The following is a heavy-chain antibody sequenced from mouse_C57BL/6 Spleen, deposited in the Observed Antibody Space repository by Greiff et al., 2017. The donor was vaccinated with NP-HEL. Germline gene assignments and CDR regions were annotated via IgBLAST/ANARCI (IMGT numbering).Heavy chain of an antibody. CDR3: ARWDYSNSDYFDY. CDR2: IDPSDSYT. Sequence: QVQLQQPGAELVKPGASVKLSCKASGYTFTSYWMQWVKQRPGQGLEWIGEIDPSDSYTNYNQKFKGKATLTVDTSSSTAYMQLSSLTSEDSAVYYCARWDYSNSDYFDYWGQGTTLTVSS. D-gene: IGHD2-5*01. V-gene: IGHV1-50*01. J-gene: IGHJ2*01. CDR1: GYTFTSYW.